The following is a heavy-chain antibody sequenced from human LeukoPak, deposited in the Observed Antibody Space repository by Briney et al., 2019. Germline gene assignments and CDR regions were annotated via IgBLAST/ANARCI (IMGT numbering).Heavy chain of an antibody. V-gene: IGHV4-59*01. CDR2: IYYSGST. J-gene: IGHJ6*03. CDR3: ARWLMGYYYYMDV. D-gene: IGHD3-16*01. CDR1: GGSISSYY. Sequence: SETLSLTCTVSGGSISSYYWSWIRQPPGKGLEWIGYIYYSGSTNYNPSLKSRVTISVDTSRNQFSLRLNSVTAADTAVYYCARWLMGYYYYMDVWGQGTLVTVSS.